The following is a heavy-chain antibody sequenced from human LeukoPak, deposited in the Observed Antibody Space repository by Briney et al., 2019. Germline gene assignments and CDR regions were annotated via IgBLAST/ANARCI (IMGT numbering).Heavy chain of an antibody. CDR1: GFTFSSYE. D-gene: IGHD3-10*01. CDR2: ISSSGSTI. CDR3: ARDRRFGELDWFDP. J-gene: IGHJ5*02. Sequence: TGGSLRLSCAASGFTFSSYEMNWVRQAPGKGLEWVSYISSSGSTIYNADSVKGRFTISRDNAKNSLYLQMNSLRAEDTAVYYCARDRRFGELDWFDPWGQGTLVTVSS. V-gene: IGHV3-48*03.